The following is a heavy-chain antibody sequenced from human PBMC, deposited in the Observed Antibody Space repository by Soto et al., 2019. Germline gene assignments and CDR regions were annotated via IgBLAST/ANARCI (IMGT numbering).Heavy chain of an antibody. Sequence: GGSLRLSCAASGFTFSDYYMSWIRQAPGKGLEWVSYISSSGSTIYYADSVKGRFTISRDNAKNSLYLQMNSLRAEDTAVYYCARIRDGASVIATKYYYYYYYMDVWGKGTTVTVSS. CDR1: GFTFSDYY. V-gene: IGHV3-11*01. CDR2: ISSSGSTI. CDR3: ARIRDGASVIATKYYYYYYYMDV. J-gene: IGHJ6*03. D-gene: IGHD3-22*01.